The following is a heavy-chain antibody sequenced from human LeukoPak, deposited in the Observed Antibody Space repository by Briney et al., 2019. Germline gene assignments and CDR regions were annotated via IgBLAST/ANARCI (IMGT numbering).Heavy chain of an antibody. CDR3: ARGELSLPDYYYYMDV. J-gene: IGHJ6*03. CDR2: IYHSGST. Sequence: SGTLSLTCAVSGGSISSSNWWSWVRLPPGKGLEWIGEIYHSGSTNYNPSLKSRVTISVDKSKNQFSLKLSSVTAADTAVYYCARGELSLPDYYYYMDVWGKGTTVTVSS. V-gene: IGHV4-4*02. CDR1: GGSISSSNW. D-gene: IGHD1-7*01.